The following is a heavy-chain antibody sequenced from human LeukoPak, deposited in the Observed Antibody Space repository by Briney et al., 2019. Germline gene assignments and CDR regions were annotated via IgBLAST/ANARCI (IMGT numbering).Heavy chain of an antibody. CDR1: GFTFSSYG. J-gene: IGHJ4*02. V-gene: IGHV3-30*18. D-gene: IGHD1-26*01. CDR2: ISYDGSNK. Sequence: PGRSLRLSCAAAGFTFSSYGMHWVRQAPGKGLEWVAIISYDGSNKYYADSVKGRFTISRGNSKNTLSLQMNSLRDEDTAVYYCAKTPWAAGGGYFDYWGQGTLVTVSS. CDR3: AKTPWAAGGGYFDY.